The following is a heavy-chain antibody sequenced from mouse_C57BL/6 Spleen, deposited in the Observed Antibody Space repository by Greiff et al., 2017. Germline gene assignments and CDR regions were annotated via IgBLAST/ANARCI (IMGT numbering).Heavy chain of an antibody. V-gene: IGHV1-22*01. D-gene: IGHD2-4*01. CDR1: GYTFTDYN. J-gene: IGHJ2*01. Sequence: EVQLQQSGPELVKPGASVKMSCKASGYTFTDYNMHWVKQSHGKSLEWIGYINPNNGGTSYNQKFKGKATLTVNKSSSTAYMELRSLTSEDSAVYYCARDYDYDGGYYFDYWGQGTTLTVSS. CDR2: INPNNGGT. CDR3: ARDYDYDGGYYFDY.